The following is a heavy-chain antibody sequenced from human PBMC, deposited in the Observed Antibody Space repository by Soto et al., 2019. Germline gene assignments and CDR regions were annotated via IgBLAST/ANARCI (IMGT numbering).Heavy chain of an antibody. D-gene: IGHD3-22*01. V-gene: IGHV3-15*07. CDR3: TTDQGYYYDSSGYPPFDY. Sequence: GGSLRLSCAASGFTFSNAWMNWVRQAPGKGLEWVGRIKSKTDGGTTDYAAPVKGRFTISRDDSKNTLYLQMNSLKTEDTAVYYCTTDQGYYYDSSGYPPFDYWGQGTLVTVSS. CDR1: GFTFSNAW. CDR2: IKSKTDGGTT. J-gene: IGHJ4*02.